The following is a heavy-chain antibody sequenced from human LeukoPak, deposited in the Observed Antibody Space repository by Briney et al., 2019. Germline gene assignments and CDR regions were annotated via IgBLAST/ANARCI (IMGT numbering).Heavy chain of an antibody. V-gene: IGHV4-59*01. CDR1: GGSISSYY. CDR2: IYYSGST. Sequence: SETLSLTCTVSGGSISSYYWSWIRQPPGKGLEWIGYIYYSGSTNYSPSLKSRLTISVNTSKNQFSLKLSSGPAEATAVYYCARTYGSSGLGYFDLWGRGTLVTVSS. D-gene: IGHD6-13*01. CDR3: ARTYGSSGLGYFDL. J-gene: IGHJ2*01.